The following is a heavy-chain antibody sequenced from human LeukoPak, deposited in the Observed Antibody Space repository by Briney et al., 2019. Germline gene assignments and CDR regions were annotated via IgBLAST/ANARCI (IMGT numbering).Heavy chain of an antibody. CDR3: AKDLIRRAVAGKFDY. CDR1: GFTFSSYA. D-gene: IGHD6-19*01. CDR2: ISGSGGST. V-gene: IGHV3-23*01. J-gene: IGHJ4*02. Sequence: GGSLRLSCAASGFTFSSYAMSWVRQAPGKGLEWVPAISGSGGSTYYADSVEGRFTISRDNSKNTLYLQMNSLRAEDTAVYYCAKDLIRRAVAGKFDYWGQGTLVTVSS.